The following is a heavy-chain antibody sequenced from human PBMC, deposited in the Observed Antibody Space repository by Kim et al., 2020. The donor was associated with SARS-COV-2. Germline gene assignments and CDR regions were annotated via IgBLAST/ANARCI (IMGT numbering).Heavy chain of an antibody. V-gene: IGHV1-69*02. Sequence: SVKVSCKASGGTFSSYSISWVRQAPGQGLEWMGRIIPILGIAKNAQKFQGRVTITADTSTSTAYMDLSSLRSEDTAVYYCATGGATPYNWFDPWGQGTLVTVSS. J-gene: IGHJ5*02. CDR2: IIPILGIA. D-gene: IGHD1-26*01. CDR3: ATGGATPYNWFDP. CDR1: GGTFSSYS.